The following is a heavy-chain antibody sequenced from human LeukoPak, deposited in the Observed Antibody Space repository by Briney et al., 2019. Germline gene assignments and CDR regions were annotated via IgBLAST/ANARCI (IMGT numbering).Heavy chain of an antibody. D-gene: IGHD6-13*01. V-gene: IGHV4-30-4*01. CDR2: INYSGNN. Sequence: SETLSLTCTVSGGSISSYDYYWSRIPQPEGKGREAIGYINYSGNNNHNPTLKGPVTISADTYKTQLSLKLSSVTAADTAVYYCASVDLDSSSWRASNWCDPWGQGTLVTVSS. CDR1: GGSISSYDYY. J-gene: IGHJ5*02. CDR3: ASVDLDSSSWRASNWCDP.